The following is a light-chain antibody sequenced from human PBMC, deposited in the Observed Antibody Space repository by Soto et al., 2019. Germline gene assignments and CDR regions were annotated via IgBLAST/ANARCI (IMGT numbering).Light chain of an antibody. V-gene: IGLV2-14*03. Sequence: QPVLTQPASVSGSPGQSITISCAGTSSDVGGYKYVSWFQQHPGKSPRLMIYDVSNRPSGVSDRFSGSKSGNTASLTISGLQAEDEADYYCSSYTSSNTLVFGGGTKLTVL. CDR1: SSDVGGYKY. CDR3: SSYTSSNTLV. CDR2: DVS. J-gene: IGLJ2*01.